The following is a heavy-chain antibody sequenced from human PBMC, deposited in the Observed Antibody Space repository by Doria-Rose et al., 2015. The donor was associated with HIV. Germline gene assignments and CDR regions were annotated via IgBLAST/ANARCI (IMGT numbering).Heavy chain of an antibody. CDR2: IFSDDER. CDR3: ARIKSSGWYHKYYFDF. J-gene: IGHJ4*02. D-gene: IGHD6-13*01. Sequence: QITLKECGPVLVKPTETLTLTCTVSGVSLSSPGMGVSWIRQPPGKALEWLANIFSDDERSYKSSLKSRLTIARGTSKSKVVLTRTDMDPVDTATYYCARIKSSGWYHKYYFDFWGQGTLVIVSA. V-gene: IGHV2-26*01. CDR1: GVSLSSPGMG.